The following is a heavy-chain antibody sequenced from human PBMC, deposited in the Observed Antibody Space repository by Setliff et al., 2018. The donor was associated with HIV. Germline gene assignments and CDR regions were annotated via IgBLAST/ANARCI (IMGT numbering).Heavy chain of an antibody. D-gene: IGHD3-10*01. V-gene: IGHV3-9*01. Sequence: GGSLRLSCEASGFTFDDYAMHWVRQAPGKGLEWVSGISWNSGSIGYADSVKGRFTISRDIAKNSLYLQMNSLRPEDTALYLCAKESTYGYYFDFWGQGTLVTVSS. J-gene: IGHJ4*02. CDR1: GFTFDDYA. CDR3: AKESTYGYYFDF. CDR2: ISWNSGSI.